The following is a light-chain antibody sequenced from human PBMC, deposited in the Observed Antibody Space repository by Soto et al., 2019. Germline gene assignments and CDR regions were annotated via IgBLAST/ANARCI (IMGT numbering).Light chain of an antibody. CDR1: SSDVGGYNY. CDR3: SSYTSSSPSYV. J-gene: IGLJ1*01. CDR2: DVS. V-gene: IGLV2-14*01. Sequence: QSVLTNPASVSGSQGLSTTISCTRTSSDVGGYNYVSWYQQHPGKAPKLMIYDVSNRPSGVSNRFSGSKSGNTASLTISGLQAEDEADYYCSSYTSSSPSYVFGTGTKVTVL.